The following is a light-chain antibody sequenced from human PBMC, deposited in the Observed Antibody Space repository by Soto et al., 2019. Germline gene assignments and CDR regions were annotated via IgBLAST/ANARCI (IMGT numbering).Light chain of an antibody. J-gene: IGLJ1*01. Sequence: QSVLTQPPSVSEAPRQRVTISCSGSSSNIGNNAVNWYQQLPGKAPKLLIYYDDLLPSGVSDRFSGSKSGTSASLAISGLQSEDEADYYSAAWDDSLNGHYVFGTGTKLTVL. V-gene: IGLV1-36*01. CDR2: YDD. CDR1: SSNIGNNA. CDR3: AAWDDSLNGHYV.